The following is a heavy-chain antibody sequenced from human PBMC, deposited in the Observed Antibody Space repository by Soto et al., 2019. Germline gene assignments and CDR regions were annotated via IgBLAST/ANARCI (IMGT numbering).Heavy chain of an antibody. J-gene: IGHJ4*02. CDR3: ARSSHATLTTFDY. V-gene: IGHV4-31*03. CDR1: GGSISSGGYY. D-gene: IGHD4-17*01. CDR2: IYYSGST. Sequence: QVQLQESGPGLVKPSQTLSLTCTVSGGSISSGGYYWSWIRQHPGKGLEWIGYIYYSGSTYYNPCLQGRVTIAVDTSKNQFCLKLSSVTAAETAVYYRARSSHATLTTFDYWGQGTLVTVSS.